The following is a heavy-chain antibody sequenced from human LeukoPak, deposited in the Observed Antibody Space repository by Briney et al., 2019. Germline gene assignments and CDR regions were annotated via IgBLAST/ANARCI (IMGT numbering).Heavy chain of an antibody. CDR3: AGYYFDY. Sequence: GGSLRLSCAASGFTFSNYGMHWVRQAPGKGLEWVAVISYDGSNKYYADSVKGRFTISSDNSKNTLYLQMNSLRAEDTAVYYCAGYYFDYWGQGTLVTVSS. V-gene: IGHV3-30*03. J-gene: IGHJ4*02. CDR1: GFTFSNYG. CDR2: ISYDGSNK.